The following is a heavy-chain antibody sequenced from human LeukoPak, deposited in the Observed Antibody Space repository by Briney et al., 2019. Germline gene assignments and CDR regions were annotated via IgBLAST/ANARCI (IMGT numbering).Heavy chain of an antibody. CDR1: GLSFSRYA. D-gene: IGHD1-26*01. V-gene: IGHV3-13*01. J-gene: IGHJ3*02. CDR2: ISIAGDT. Sequence: GGSLRLSCAPSGLSFSRYAMHWVREAAGGGLEWVSDISIAGDTYYPDSVMARLTNYRENAKNSFYLQMNSLTAGDTAVYYCVRAHVGAGLAFDIWGQGTMVTVSS. CDR3: VRAHVGAGLAFDI.